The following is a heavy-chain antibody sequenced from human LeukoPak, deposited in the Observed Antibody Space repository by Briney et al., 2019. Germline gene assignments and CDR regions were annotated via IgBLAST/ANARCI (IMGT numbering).Heavy chain of an antibody. CDR1: GYTFTSYG. CDR2: ISAYNGNT. D-gene: IGHD5-12*01. V-gene: IGHV1-18*01. CDR3: ARDPSNSGYDYLYYFDY. J-gene: IGHJ4*02. Sequence: ASVKVSCKASGYTFTSYGISWVRQAPGQGLERMGWISAYNGNTNYAQKLQGRVTMTTDTSTSTAYMELRSLRSDDTAVYYCARDPSNSGYDYLYYFDYWGQGTLVTVSS.